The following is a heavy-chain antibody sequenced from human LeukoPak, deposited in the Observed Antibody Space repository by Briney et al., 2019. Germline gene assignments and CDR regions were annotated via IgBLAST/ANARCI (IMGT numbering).Heavy chain of an antibody. Sequence: GGSLRLSCAASGFTFRTYSMNWVRQAPGKGLEWVSSITSNSGDIFYADSVKSRFTISRDNAKNSLYLQMSSLGAEDTAVYYCTRDLGVVVRNPTFDYWGQGALVTVSA. CDR1: GFTFRTYS. V-gene: IGHV3-21*01. J-gene: IGHJ4*02. CDR3: TRDLGVVVRNPTFDY. D-gene: IGHD2-21*01. CDR2: ITSNSGDI.